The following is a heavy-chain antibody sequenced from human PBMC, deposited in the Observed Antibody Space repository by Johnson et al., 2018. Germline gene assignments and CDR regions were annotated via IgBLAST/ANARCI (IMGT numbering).Heavy chain of an antibody. D-gene: IGHD1-26*01. CDR1: GGSFNNFT. Sequence: QLVESGAEVRKPGSSVKVSCKASGGSFNNFTISWVRQAPGQGLEWMGRIIPIFSVANYAQKFQGRITLTADKSTSTAYMELNSLRSEDTAVYFCARTDLYNGRSHAAFDILGQGTMVTVSS. J-gene: IGHJ3*02. V-gene: IGHV1-69*09. CDR2: IIPIFSVA. CDR3: ARTDLYNGRSHAAFDI.